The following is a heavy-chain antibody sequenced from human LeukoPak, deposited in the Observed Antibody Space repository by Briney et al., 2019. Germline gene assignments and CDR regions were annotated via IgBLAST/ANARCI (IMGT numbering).Heavy chain of an antibody. CDR2: ISSSSSYI. D-gene: IGHD3-22*01. CDR1: GFTFSSYS. CDR3: ARDGLDYYDSSGFCFDY. Sequence: GGSLRLSCAASGFTFSSYSMNWVRQAPGKGLEWVSSISSSSSYIYYADSVKGRFTISRDNAKNSLYLQMNSLRAEDTAMYYCARDGLDYYDSSGFCFDYWGQGTLVTVSS. J-gene: IGHJ4*02. V-gene: IGHV3-21*01.